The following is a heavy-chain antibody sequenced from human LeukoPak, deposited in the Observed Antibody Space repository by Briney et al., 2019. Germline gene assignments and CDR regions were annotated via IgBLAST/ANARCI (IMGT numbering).Heavy chain of an antibody. CDR3: ARGPPLVQERGGPFAKFDY. J-gene: IGHJ4*02. CDR1: GGSISSYY. Sequence: SETLSLACTVSGGSISSYYWSWIRQPPGKGLEWIGYIYYSGSTNYNPSLKSRVTISVDTSKNQFSLKLSSATAADTAVYYCARGPPLVQERGGPFAKFDYWDQGTLVTVSS. CDR2: IYYSGST. D-gene: IGHD1-1*01. V-gene: IGHV4-59*01.